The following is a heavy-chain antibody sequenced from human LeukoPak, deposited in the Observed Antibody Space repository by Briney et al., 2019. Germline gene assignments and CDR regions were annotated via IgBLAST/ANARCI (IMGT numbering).Heavy chain of an antibody. Sequence: ASVEVSSTASGYTFTAYYMHWVRQAPGQGLEWMGWINPNSGGTNYTQKFQGRVTMTRDTSISTAYMELSRLRSDDTAVYYCARGGGAPVVRDYYYMDVWGKGTTVTVSS. CDR3: ARGGGAPVVRDYYYMDV. CDR2: INPNSGGT. D-gene: IGHD3-10*01. J-gene: IGHJ6*03. V-gene: IGHV1-2*02. CDR1: GYTFTAYY.